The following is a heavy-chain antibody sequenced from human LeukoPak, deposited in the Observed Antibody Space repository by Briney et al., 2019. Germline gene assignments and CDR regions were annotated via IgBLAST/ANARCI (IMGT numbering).Heavy chain of an antibody. V-gene: IGHV3-7*01. CDR3: AKDGRRYCSGGSCQDAFDI. CDR2: IKQDGSEK. Sequence: PGGSLRLSCEASGLTFNKYWMTWVRQAPGKGLEWVANIKQDGSEKNYVDSVKGRFAISRDNAKNSLSLRMNSLSAEDTAVYYCAKDGRRYCSGGSCQDAFDIWGQGTMVTVSS. J-gene: IGHJ3*02. CDR1: GLTFNKYW. D-gene: IGHD2-15*01.